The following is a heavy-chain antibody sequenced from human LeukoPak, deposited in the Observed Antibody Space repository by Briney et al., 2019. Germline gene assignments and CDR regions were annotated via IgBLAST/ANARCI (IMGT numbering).Heavy chain of an antibody. CDR1: GFSFSSNA. CDR3: AKAVGGTFDY. CDR2: ISGSGDST. D-gene: IGHD1-26*01. Sequence: PGGSLRLSCAASGFSFSSNAMNWVRQAPGKGLEWVSVISGSGDSTYYTDSVKGRFTISRDNSKNTLFLQMNSLRPEDTALYYCAKAVGGTFDYWGQGTLATVSS. J-gene: IGHJ4*02. V-gene: IGHV3-23*01.